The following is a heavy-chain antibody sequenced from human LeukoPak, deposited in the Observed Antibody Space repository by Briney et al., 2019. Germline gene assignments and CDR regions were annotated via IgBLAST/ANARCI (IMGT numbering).Heavy chain of an antibody. J-gene: IGHJ4*02. D-gene: IGHD1-26*01. V-gene: IGHV6-1*01. CDR2: TYYRSKWYN. CDR3: ARSRSPSGAFDY. CDR1: GDSVSSNSCA. Sequence: SQTLSLTCAISGDSVSSNSCAWNWIRQSPSRGLEWLGRTYYRSKWYNDYAPSVKSRIAVNPDTSKNQFSLQLNSVILDDTAVYYCARSRSPSGAFDYWGLGTLVTVSS.